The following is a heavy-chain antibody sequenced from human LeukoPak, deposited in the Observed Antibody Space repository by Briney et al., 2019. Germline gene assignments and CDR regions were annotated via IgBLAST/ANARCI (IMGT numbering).Heavy chain of an antibody. CDR3: ARHCDILTGYYSGMDV. J-gene: IGHJ6*02. CDR2: IYPGDSDT. Sequence: GESLKISCKGSGYSFTSYWIGWVRQMPGNGLEWMGIIYPGDSDTRYSPSFQGQVTISADKSISTAYLQWSSLKASDTAMYYCARHCDILTGYYSGMDVWGQGTTVTVSS. V-gene: IGHV5-51*01. CDR1: GYSFTSYW. D-gene: IGHD3-9*01.